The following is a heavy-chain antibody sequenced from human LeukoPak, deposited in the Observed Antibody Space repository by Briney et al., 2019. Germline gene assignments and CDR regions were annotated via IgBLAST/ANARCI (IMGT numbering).Heavy chain of an antibody. V-gene: IGHV3-15*01. Sequence: GGSLRLSCAASGFTYSNAWMSWVRQAPGKGLEWVGRIKSKTDGGTTDYAAPVKGRFTISRDDSKNTLYLQMNSLKTEDTAVHYCTTVALIVGAAAFDIWGQGTMVTVSS. J-gene: IGHJ3*02. CDR2: IKSKTDGGTT. CDR3: TTVALIVGAAAFDI. D-gene: IGHD1-26*01. CDR1: GFTYSNAW.